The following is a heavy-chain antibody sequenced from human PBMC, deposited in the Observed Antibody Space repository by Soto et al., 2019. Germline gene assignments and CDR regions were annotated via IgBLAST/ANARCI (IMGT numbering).Heavy chain of an antibody. CDR3: ASHGWYWFDP. V-gene: IGHV4-39*01. CDR2: IYYNGGT. J-gene: IGHJ5*02. Sequence: PSETPSLTCTVSGGSFSSCSCYWGWIRQSPGKGLEWVGSIYYNGGTYYNPSLKSRVTISVDTSENQFSLNLSSVTAADTAVYYCASHGWYWFDPWGQGTLVTVSS. D-gene: IGHD6-19*01. CDR1: GGSFSSCSCY.